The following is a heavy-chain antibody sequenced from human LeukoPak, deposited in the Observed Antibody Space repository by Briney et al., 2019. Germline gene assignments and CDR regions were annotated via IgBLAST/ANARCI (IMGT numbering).Heavy chain of an antibody. CDR2: INPDSGDT. V-gene: IGHV1-2*02. Sequence: ASVKVSCKASGYTFTGYYLHWVRQAPGQGLEWMGWINPDSGDTNYAQQFQGSVTMTRDTSISTAYMDLSGLRSDDTAVYYCARPVSGSWYNWFDPWGQGTLVTVSS. J-gene: IGHJ5*02. CDR3: ARPVSGSWYNWFDP. D-gene: IGHD6-13*01. CDR1: GYTFTGYY.